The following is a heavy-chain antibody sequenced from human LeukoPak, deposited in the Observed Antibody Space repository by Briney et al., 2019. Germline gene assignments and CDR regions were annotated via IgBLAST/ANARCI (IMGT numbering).Heavy chain of an antibody. CDR1: GFTFSSYA. J-gene: IGHJ4*02. CDR3: AKDPYSSPFGYYFDY. Sequence: GGSLRLSCAASGFTFSSYAMSWVRQAPGKGLEWVSAISGSGGSTYYADSVKGRFTISRDNSKNTLYLQMNSLRAEDTAVYYCAKDPYSSPFGYYFDYWGQGTLVTVSS. D-gene: IGHD6-13*01. CDR2: ISGSGGST. V-gene: IGHV3-23*01.